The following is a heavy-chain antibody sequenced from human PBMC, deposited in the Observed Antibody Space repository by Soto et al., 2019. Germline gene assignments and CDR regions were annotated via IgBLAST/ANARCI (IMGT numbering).Heavy chain of an antibody. J-gene: IGHJ6*02. CDR2: ISSSGSTI. CDR1: GFTFSDYY. V-gene: IGHV3-11*01. CDR3: ARDLCIRPLNYYYYGMDV. D-gene: IGHD3-3*02. Sequence: PGGSLRLSCAASGFTFSDYYMSWIRQAPGKGLEWVSYISSSGSTIYYADSVKGRFTISRDNAKNSLYLQMNSLRAEDTAVYYCARDLCIRPLNYYYYGMDVWGQGTTVTVSS.